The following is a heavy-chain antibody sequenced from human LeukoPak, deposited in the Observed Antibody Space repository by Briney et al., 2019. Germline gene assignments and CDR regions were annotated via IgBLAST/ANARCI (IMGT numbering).Heavy chain of an antibody. CDR3: AKYRVSHFWSGPSYYMDV. D-gene: IGHD3-3*02. V-gene: IGHV3-23*01. Sequence: GGSLRLSCAASGFTFSSYAMSWVRQAPGKGLEWVSAISGSGGSTYYADSVKGRFTISRDNSKNTLYLQTNSLRAEDTAVYYCAKYRVSHFWSGPSYYMDVWGKGTTVTVSS. J-gene: IGHJ6*03. CDR2: ISGSGGST. CDR1: GFTFSSYA.